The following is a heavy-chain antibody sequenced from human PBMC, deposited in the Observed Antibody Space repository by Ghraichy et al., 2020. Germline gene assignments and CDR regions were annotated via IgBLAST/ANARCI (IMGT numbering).Heavy chain of an antibody. CDR3: ARASRGYGAFDI. D-gene: IGHD5-18*01. J-gene: IGHJ3*02. V-gene: IGHV4-59*01. CDR2: IYYSGST. CDR1: GGSISSYY. Sequence: GSLRLSCTVSGGSISSYYWSWIRQPPGKGLEWIGYIYYSGSTNYNPSLKSRVTISVDTSKNQFSLKLSSVTAADTAVYYCARASRGYGAFDIWGQGTMVTVSS.